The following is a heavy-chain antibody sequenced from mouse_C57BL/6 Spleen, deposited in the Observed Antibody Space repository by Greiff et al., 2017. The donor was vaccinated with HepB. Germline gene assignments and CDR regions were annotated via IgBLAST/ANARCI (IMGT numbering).Heavy chain of an antibody. CDR3: TRGGYSNYGGAMDY. D-gene: IGHD2-5*01. J-gene: IGHJ4*01. Sequence: VQLQQSGAELVRPGASVTLSCKASGYTFTDYEMHWVKQTPVHGLEWIGAIDPETGGTAYNQKFKGKAILTADKSSSTAYMELRSLTSEDSAVYYCTRGGYSNYGGAMDYWGQGTSVTVSS. V-gene: IGHV1-15*01. CDR2: IDPETGGT. CDR1: GYTFTDYE.